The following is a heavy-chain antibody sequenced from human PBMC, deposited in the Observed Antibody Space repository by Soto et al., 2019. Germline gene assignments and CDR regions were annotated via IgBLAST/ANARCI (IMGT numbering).Heavy chain of an antibody. D-gene: IGHD6-13*01. CDR2: IIPIFGTA. Sequence: QVQLVQSGAEVKKPGSSVKVSCKASGGTFSSYAISWVRQAPGQGLEWMGGIIPIFGTANYAQKFQGRVTITADESTSTAYMELSRLRSEDTAVYYCASRSKAAAGKNCYYYGMDVWGQGTTVTVSS. CDR1: GGTFSSYA. V-gene: IGHV1-69*01. J-gene: IGHJ6*02. CDR3: ASRSKAAAGKNCYYYGMDV.